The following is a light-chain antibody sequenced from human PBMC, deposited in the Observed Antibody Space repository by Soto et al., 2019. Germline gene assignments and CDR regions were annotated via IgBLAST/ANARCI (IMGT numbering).Light chain of an antibody. V-gene: IGKV3-15*01. CDR1: QSVSSH. CDR3: LQDYNYPIT. J-gene: IGKJ5*01. Sequence: DIVMNQSPATLSVSTGDGATVXCRASQSVSSHLAWYQHKPGQAPRLLFYDASTRATGIPARFSGSGSGTEFPLTISSLQSEDFATYYCLQDYNYPITFGQGTRLEIK. CDR2: DAS.